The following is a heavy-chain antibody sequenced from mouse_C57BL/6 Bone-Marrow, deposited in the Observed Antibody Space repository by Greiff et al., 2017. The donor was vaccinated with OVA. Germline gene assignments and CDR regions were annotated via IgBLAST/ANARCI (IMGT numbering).Heavy chain of an antibody. D-gene: IGHD1-1*01. CDR1: GYTFTSYG. CDR2: IYPRSGNT. CDR3: ARQPIRGFYYYAMDY. V-gene: IGHV1-81*01. J-gene: IGHJ4*01. Sequence: QVQLQQSGAELARPGASVKLSCKASGYTFTSYGISWVKQRTGQGLEWIGEIYPRSGNTYYNEQFKGKATLTADKSSSTAYMELRSLTSEDSAVYFCARQPIRGFYYYAMDYWGQGTSVTVSS.